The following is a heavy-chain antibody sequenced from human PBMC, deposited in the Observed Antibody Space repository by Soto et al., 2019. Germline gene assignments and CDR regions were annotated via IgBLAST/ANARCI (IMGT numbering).Heavy chain of an antibody. CDR3: AKPAGRAS. V-gene: IGHV3-15*01. CDR1: GFTFSNAW. J-gene: IGHJ5*02. Sequence: GGSLRLSCAASGFTFSNAWMSWVRQAPGKGLEWVGRIKSKTDGGTTDYAAPVKGRFTVSRDNFKNTLYLQMDSLRAEDSAVYHCAKPAGRASWGQGTLVTVSS. CDR2: IKSKTDGGTT.